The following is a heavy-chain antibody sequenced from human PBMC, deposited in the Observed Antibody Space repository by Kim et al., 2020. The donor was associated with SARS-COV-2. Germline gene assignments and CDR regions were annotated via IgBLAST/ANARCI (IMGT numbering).Heavy chain of an antibody. Sequence: DSVKGRFTISRDNSKNTLYLQMNSLRAEDTAVYYCAKEAAGAAAGTPFDYWGQGTLVTVSS. D-gene: IGHD6-13*01. V-gene: IGHV3-23*03. J-gene: IGHJ4*02. CDR3: AKEAAGAAAGTPFDY.